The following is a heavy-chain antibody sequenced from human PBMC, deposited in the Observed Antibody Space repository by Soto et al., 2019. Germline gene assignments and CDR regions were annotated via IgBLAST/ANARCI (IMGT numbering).Heavy chain of an antibody. V-gene: IGHV1-46*03. CDR2: INPSGGST. CDR3: AREQQLVLSPHFDY. J-gene: IGHJ4*02. CDR1: VYTFTSYY. Sequence: ASVKVSCKASVYTFTSYYIQWVRQAPGQGLEWMGIINPSGGSTSYAQKFQGRVTMTRDTSTSTVYMELSSLRSEDTAVYYCAREQQLVLSPHFDYWGQGTLVTVSS. D-gene: IGHD6-13*01.